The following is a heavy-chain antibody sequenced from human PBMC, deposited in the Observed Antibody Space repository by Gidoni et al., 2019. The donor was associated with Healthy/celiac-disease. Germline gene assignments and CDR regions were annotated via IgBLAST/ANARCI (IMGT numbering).Heavy chain of an antibody. CDR1: GFTFSSYA. J-gene: IGHJ6*02. Sequence: EVQLVESGGGLVQPGGSMRLSCAASGFTFSSYAMHWVRQAPGKGLEYVSAISSNGGSTYYANSVKGRFTISRDNSKNTLYLQMGSLRAEDMAVYYCARDRVLRFLEWSPYYYYGMDVWGQGTTVTVSS. CDR2: ISSNGGST. D-gene: IGHD3-3*01. V-gene: IGHV3-64*01. CDR3: ARDRVLRFLEWSPYYYYGMDV.